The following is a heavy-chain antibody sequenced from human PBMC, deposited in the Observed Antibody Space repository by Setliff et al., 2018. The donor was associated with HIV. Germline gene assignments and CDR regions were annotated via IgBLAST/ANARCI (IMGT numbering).Heavy chain of an antibody. Sequence: SETLSLTCTVSGGSITTTNYYWGWVRQSPGKGLEWIGVIYYRGSAYYNLSLQSRVTLSVDTSKNSFSLHLTSVTASATALYFCARARGPPLPVLDFWGPGTLVTVSS. D-gene: IGHD3-10*01. CDR1: GGSITTTNYY. CDR2: IYYRGSA. V-gene: IGHV4-39*07. J-gene: IGHJ4*02. CDR3: ARARGPPLPVLDF.